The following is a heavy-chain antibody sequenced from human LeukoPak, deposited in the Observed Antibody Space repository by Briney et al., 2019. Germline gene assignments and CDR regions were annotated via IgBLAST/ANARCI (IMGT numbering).Heavy chain of an antibody. V-gene: IGHV4-59*01. CDR1: GGSISSYY. D-gene: IGHD6-19*01. J-gene: IGHJ4*02. CDR2: IYYSGST. Sequence: PSETLSLTCTVSGGSISSYYWSWIRQPPGKGLEWIGYIYYSGSTNYNPSLKSRVTISVDTSKNQFCLKLSSVTAADTAVYYCARISVAGTEGDYWDQGTLVTVSS. CDR3: ARISVAGTEGDY.